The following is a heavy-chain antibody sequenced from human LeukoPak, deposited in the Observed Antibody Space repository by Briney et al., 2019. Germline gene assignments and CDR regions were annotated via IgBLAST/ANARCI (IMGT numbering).Heavy chain of an antibody. Sequence: PGGSRRLSCAASGVSFRTSIRMWVRHPPGKGLEWVGNMNLVGNEKNYADSVKGLFTTASTNAQSSLFLQMNSLSAEDTAVYYCASYPDILAGNQDFAYWGKGALVTVSS. V-gene: IGHV3-7*01. CDR3: ASYPDILAGNQDFAY. D-gene: IGHD3-9*01. CDR1: GVSFRTSI. J-gene: IGHJ4*02. CDR2: MNLVGNEK.